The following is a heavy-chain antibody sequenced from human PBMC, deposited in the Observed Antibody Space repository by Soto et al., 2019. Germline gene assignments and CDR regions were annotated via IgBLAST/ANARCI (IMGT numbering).Heavy chain of an antibody. D-gene: IGHD1-26*01. Sequence: PGGSLRLSCAASGITVSGNYMAWVRQAPGKGLEWVSLIYSGGSTFYTDSVRGRFIISRDNSKSTLFLEMNSLRSEDTAVYYCAKDRGLAESGRWSHYYYGMDVWGQGTTVTVSS. CDR3: AKDRGLAESGRWSHYYYGMDV. CDR2: IYSGGST. CDR1: GITVSGNY. J-gene: IGHJ6*02. V-gene: IGHV3-66*02.